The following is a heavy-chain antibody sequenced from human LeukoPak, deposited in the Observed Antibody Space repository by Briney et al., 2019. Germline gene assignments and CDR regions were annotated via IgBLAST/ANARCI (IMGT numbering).Heavy chain of an antibody. D-gene: IGHD2/OR15-2a*01. J-gene: IGHJ4*02. CDR1: GGSISSYY. Sequence: ASETLSLTCTVSGGSISSYYWSWIRQPPGKGLEWIGYIYYSGSTNYNPSLKSRVTISVDTSKNQFSLKLSSVTAADTAVYYCAGHHPRNTVDFWGQGTLVTVSS. V-gene: IGHV4-59*08. CDR2: IYYSGST. CDR3: AGHHPRNTVDF.